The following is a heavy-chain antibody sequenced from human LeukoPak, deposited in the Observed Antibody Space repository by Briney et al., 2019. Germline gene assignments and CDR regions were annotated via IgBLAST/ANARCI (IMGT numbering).Heavy chain of an antibody. V-gene: IGHV1-69*01. CDR1: GGTFSSYA. J-gene: IGHJ3*02. D-gene: IGHD3-9*01. Sequence: GASVKVSCKASGGTFSSYAISWVRQAPGQGLEWMGGIIPIFGTANYAQKSQGRVTITADESTSTAYMELSSLRSEDTAVYYCARDLDINDAFDIWGQGTMVTVSS. CDR2: IIPIFGTA. CDR3: ARDLDINDAFDI.